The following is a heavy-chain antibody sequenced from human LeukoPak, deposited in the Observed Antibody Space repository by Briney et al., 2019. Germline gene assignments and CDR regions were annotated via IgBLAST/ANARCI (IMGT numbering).Heavy chain of an antibody. CDR2: ISNSGGIT. CDR3: AKERWEQTRDDYFDC. CDR1: GFTFSNYA. D-gene: IGHD4-23*01. Sequence: PGGSLRLSCAASGFTFSNYAMSWVRQTPGKGLEWVSSISNSGGITYYADSVKGRFTISRDNSRNTLFLQMNSLRAEDTAIYYCAKERWEQTRDDYFDCWGQGTLVTVSS. V-gene: IGHV3-23*01. J-gene: IGHJ4*02.